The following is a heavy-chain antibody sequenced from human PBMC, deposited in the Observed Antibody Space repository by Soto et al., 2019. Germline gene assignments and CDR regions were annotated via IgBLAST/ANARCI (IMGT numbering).Heavy chain of an antibody. Sequence: SETLSLTCTVSGGSISSYYWSWIRQPPGKGLEWIGYIYYSGSTNYNPSLKSRVTISVDTSKNQFSLKLSSVTAADTAVYYCARGGDFWSGYDTSWFDPWGQGTMVTVSS. CDR1: GGSISSYY. J-gene: IGHJ5*02. CDR2: IYYSGST. D-gene: IGHD3-3*01. V-gene: IGHV4-59*01. CDR3: ARGGDFWSGYDTSWFDP.